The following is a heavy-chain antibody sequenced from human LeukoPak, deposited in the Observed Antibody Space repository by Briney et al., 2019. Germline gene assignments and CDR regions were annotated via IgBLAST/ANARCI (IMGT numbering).Heavy chain of an antibody. D-gene: IGHD2-2*01. J-gene: IGHJ4*02. CDR3: ARDGSTSYALFPHDY. Sequence: ASVKVSCKASGYTFTSYGISWARQAPGQGLEWMGWISAYNGNTNYAQKLQGRVTMTTDTSTSTAYMELRSLRSDDTAVYYCARDGSTSYALFPHDYWGQGTLVTVSS. CDR1: GYTFTSYG. CDR2: ISAYNGNT. V-gene: IGHV1-18*01.